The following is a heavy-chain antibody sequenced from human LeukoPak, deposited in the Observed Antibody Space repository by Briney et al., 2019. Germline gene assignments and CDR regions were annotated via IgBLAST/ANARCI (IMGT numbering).Heavy chain of an antibody. D-gene: IGHD6-19*01. Sequence: GGSLRLSCAASGFTFSSYWMSWVRQAPGKGLEWVANIKQDGSEKYYVDSVKGRFTISRDNARKSLYLQMNSLRDEDTAVYYCASSTVAGTYGFDIWGQGTRVTVSS. J-gene: IGHJ3*02. CDR1: GFTFSSYW. CDR3: ASSTVAGTYGFDI. V-gene: IGHV3-7*01. CDR2: IKQDGSEK.